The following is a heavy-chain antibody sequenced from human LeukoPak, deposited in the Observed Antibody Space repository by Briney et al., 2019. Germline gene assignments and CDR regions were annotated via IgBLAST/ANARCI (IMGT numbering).Heavy chain of an antibody. V-gene: IGHV3-21*01. Sequence: GGSLRLSCAASGFTFSNYRMNWVRQALGKGLEWVSSISSSSSYIYYADSVKGRFTISRDNAKNSLYLQMNSLRAEDTAVYYCARDYGGNSEPLDYWGQGTLVTVSS. D-gene: IGHD4-23*01. CDR3: ARDYGGNSEPLDY. CDR2: ISSSSSYI. J-gene: IGHJ4*02. CDR1: GFTFSNYR.